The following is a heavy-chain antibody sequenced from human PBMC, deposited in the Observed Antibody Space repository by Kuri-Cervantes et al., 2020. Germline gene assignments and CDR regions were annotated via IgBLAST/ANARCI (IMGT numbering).Heavy chain of an antibody. V-gene: IGHV3-13*01. CDR2: IGTLQDT. Sequence: GESLEIPCASFRITFTDYDMHWVRRSTGKGLEWVSGIGTLQDTFYPDSVKGRFTISREDAKNSLYLQMNYLRVGDTAVYYCTRGRTMGTGAGPDDDFDVWGQGTMVTVSS. CDR3: TRGRTMGTGAGPDDDFDV. J-gene: IGHJ3*01. CDR1: RITFTDYD. D-gene: IGHD4/OR15-4a*01.